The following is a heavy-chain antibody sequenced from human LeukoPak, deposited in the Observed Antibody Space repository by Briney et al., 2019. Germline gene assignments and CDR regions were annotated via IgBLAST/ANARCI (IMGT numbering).Heavy chain of an antibody. J-gene: IGHJ5*02. CDR1: GGSFSGYY. CDR3: ARVWGVQLERPRNAYGWFDP. V-gene: IGHV4-34*01. D-gene: IGHD1-1*01. Sequence: PSETLSLTCAVYGGSFSGYYWSWIRQPPGKGLEWIGEINHSGSTNYNPSLKSRVTISVDTSKNQFSLKLSSVTAADTAVYYCARVWGVQLERPRNAYGWFDPWGQGTLVTVSS. CDR2: INHSGST.